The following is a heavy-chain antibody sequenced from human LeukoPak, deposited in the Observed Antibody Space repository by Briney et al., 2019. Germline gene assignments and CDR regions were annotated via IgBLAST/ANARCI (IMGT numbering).Heavy chain of an antibody. V-gene: IGHV4-59*12. CDR3: ATMSSTTRYYYYYYGTDV. J-gene: IGHJ6*01. Sequence: SETLSLTCTVSGGSISSYYWSWIRQPPGKGLEWIGYIYYSGSTNYNPSLKSRVTISVDTSKNQFSLNLTSVTAADTAVYYCATMSSTTRYYYYYYGTDVWGHGTTVTVSS. CDR2: IYYSGST. D-gene: IGHD1-1*01. CDR1: GGSISSYY.